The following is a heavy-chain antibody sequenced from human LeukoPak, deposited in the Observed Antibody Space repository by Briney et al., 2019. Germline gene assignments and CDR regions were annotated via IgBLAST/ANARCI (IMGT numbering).Heavy chain of an antibody. V-gene: IGHV3-43*02. CDR2: ISGDGGST. D-gene: IGHD2-15*01. CDR3: AREELGYCDY. Sequence: GGSLRLSCAAPGFMFHDYAIHWVRQAPGKGLEWVSLISGDGGSTFYADSVKGRFTISRDNAKNSLYLHMNSLRDADTAVYYCAREELGYCDYWGQGTLVTVSS. J-gene: IGHJ4*02. CDR1: GFMFHDYA.